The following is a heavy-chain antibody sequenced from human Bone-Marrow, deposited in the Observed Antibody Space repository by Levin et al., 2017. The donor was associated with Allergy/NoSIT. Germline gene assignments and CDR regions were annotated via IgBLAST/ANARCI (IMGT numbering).Heavy chain of an antibody. V-gene: IGHV3-53*01. J-gene: IGHJ4*02. Sequence: PGGSLRLSCAASGFTVSNNYMRWVRQAPGKGLEWVSLIYSGGSTYYADSVKGRFTISRDKSKNTLYLQMNSLRVEDTAVYSCARGEISGVTGDYWGQGTLVTVSS. CDR3: ARGEISGVTGDY. CDR2: IYSGGST. CDR1: GFTVSNNY. D-gene: IGHD3-10*01.